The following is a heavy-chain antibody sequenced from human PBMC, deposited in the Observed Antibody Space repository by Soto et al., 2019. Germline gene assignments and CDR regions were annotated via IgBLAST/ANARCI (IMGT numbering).Heavy chain of an antibody. V-gene: IGHV1-46*01. CDR3: ATVWR. J-gene: IGHJ4*02. CDR1: GYTFAFYF. Sequence: ASVKVSCKASGYTFAFYFIHWVRQAPGHGLEWMGTINPTGGSTSYAQKFQGRVTMTEDTSTDTAYMELSSLRSEDTAVYYCATVWRWGQGTLVTVSS. D-gene: IGHD2-8*01. CDR2: INPTGGST.